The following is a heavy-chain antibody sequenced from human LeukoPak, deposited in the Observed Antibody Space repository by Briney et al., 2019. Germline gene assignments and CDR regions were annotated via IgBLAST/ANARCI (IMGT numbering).Heavy chain of an antibody. J-gene: IGHJ4*02. CDR1: GYTFTSYA. Sequence: WASVKVSCKASGYTFTSYAMHWVRQAPGQRLEWMGWINAGNGNTKYSQKFQGRVTVTRDTSTTTVHMELRGLRSEDTAVYYCARDQEGFDYWGQGTVVTVSS. CDR3: ARDQEGFDY. V-gene: IGHV1-3*01. CDR2: INAGNGNT.